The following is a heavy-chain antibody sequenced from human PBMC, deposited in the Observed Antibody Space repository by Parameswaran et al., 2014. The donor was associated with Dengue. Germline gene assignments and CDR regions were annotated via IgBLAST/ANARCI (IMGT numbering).Heavy chain of an antibody. CDR2: IYYSGST. CDR3: EGLGDPVLYYFDY. J-gene: IGHJ4*02. D-gene: IGHD2-21*02. V-gene: IGHV4-39*01. Sequence: WIRQPPGKGLEWIGSIYYSGSTYYNPPLKSRVTISVDTSKNQFSLKLSSVTAADTAVYYCEGLGDPVLYYFDYWGQGTLVTVSS.